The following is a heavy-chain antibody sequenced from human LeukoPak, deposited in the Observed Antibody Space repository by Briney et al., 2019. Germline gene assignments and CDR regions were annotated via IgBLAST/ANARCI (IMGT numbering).Heavy chain of an antibody. CDR2: ISANSANI. CDR3: ARDFCTGCNYYFYGMDV. J-gene: IGHJ6*02. Sequence: GGSLRLSCAASGFTFSSYWMHWVRQAPGRGLEWVSGISANSANIGYADSVKGRFTLSRDNAKNSLYLQMNSLRTEDTALYYCARDFCTGCNYYFYGMDVWGRGTTVTVSS. D-gene: IGHD2-2*01. V-gene: IGHV3-9*01. CDR1: GFTFSSYW.